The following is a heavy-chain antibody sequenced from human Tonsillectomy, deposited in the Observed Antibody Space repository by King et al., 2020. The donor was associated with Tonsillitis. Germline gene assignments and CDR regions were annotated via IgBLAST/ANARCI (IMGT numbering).Heavy chain of an antibody. J-gene: IGHJ4*02. V-gene: IGHV3-30*14. CDR1: GFTFSTSA. D-gene: IGHD6-13*01. CDR3: ARAGFSSTWYVAYFDY. CDR2: ILHDGSSK. Sequence: VQLVESGGGVVQPGTSLRLSCAASGFTFSTSAMHWVRQAPGKGLEWVAVILHDGSSKYYADSVKGRFTISKDNSKNKLYLQMSSLRVEDTAVYYCARAGFSSTWYVAYFDYWGQGTLVTVSS.